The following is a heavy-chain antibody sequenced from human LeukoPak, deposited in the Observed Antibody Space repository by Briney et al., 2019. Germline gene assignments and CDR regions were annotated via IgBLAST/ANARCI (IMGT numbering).Heavy chain of an antibody. D-gene: IGHD3-10*01. CDR3: ASSLWFGESRRYFDY. J-gene: IGHJ4*02. V-gene: IGHV1-3*01. Sequence: ASVKVSCKASGYTFTSYAMHWVRQAPGQRLEWMGWINAGNGNTKYSQKFQGRVTITRDTSASTAYMELSSLRSEDTAVYYCASSLWFGESRRYFDYWGQGTLVTVSS. CDR2: INAGNGNT. CDR1: GYTFTSYA.